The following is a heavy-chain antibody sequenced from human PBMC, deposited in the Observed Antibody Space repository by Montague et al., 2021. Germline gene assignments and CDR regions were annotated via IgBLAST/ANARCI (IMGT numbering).Heavy chain of an antibody. CDR3: ATQTVELPAVIPGGS. CDR1: GFTFSGSW. V-gene: IGHV3-7*05. CDR2: IKQDGSEK. J-gene: IGHJ5*02. D-gene: IGHD2-2*01. Sequence: SLRLSCAASGFTFSGSWMSWVRQAPGKGLEWVANIKQDGSEKYYVDSVKGRFTISRDNAKNSLYLQMNSLRAEDTALYYCATQTVELPAVIPGGSWGQGTLVTVSS.